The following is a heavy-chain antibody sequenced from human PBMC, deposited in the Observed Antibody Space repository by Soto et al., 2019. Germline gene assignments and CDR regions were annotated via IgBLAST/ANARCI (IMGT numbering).Heavy chain of an antibody. V-gene: IGHV3-23*01. CDR2: VSGSSGDT. CDR1: GFTFSNYA. J-gene: IGHJ4*02. D-gene: IGHD4-4*01. Sequence: GGSLRLSCAASGFTFSNYAMSWIRQAPGKGLQWVSSVSGSSGDTWYADSVKGRFTVSRDNSDNTLFLQMNTLTAEDTAIYYCAKVLWETIITTIYDSWGQGTLVTVSS. CDR3: AKVLWETIITTIYDS.